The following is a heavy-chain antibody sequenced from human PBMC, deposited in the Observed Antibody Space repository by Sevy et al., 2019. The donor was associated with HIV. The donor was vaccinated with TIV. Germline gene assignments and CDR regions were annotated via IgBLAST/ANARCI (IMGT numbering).Heavy chain of an antibody. D-gene: IGHD4-17*01. Sequence: SETLSLTCAVSGGSISSGSYSWNWIRQSPGKDLEWIGYIYHTGNTYYNPSLKSRVTISVDRSKHEFSLSLTSVTAADTAVDYCARDGGTLTTPGNFDFWGQGTLVTVSS. CDR3: ARDGGTLTTPGNFDF. CDR1: GGSISSGSYS. J-gene: IGHJ3*01. CDR2: IYHTGNT. V-gene: IGHV4-30-2*06.